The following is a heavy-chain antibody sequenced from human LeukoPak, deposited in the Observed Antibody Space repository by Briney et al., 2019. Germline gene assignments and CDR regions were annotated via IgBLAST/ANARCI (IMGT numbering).Heavy chain of an antibody. V-gene: IGHV1-69*05. Sequence: SVKVSCKASGGTFSSYAISWVGQAPGQGVEWMGRIIPIFGTANYAQKFQGRVTITTDESTSTAYMELSSLRSEDTAVYYCARDQGTVREYSGSYFPLDYWGQGTLVTVSS. J-gene: IGHJ4*02. CDR3: ARDQGTVREYSGSYFPLDY. CDR1: GGTFSSYA. CDR2: IIPIFGTA. D-gene: IGHD1-26*01.